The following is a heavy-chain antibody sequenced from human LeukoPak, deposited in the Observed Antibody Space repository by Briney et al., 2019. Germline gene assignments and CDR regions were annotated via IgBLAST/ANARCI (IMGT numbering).Heavy chain of an antibody. CDR1: GGSISSGSYY. Sequence: PSETLSLTCTASGGSISSGSYYWSWIRQPAGKGLEWIGRIYTSGSTNYNPSLKSRVTISVDTSKNQFSLKLSSVTAADTAVYYCARAGEAVAGTFNWFDPWGQGTLVTVSS. J-gene: IGHJ5*02. CDR2: IYTSGST. V-gene: IGHV4-61*02. D-gene: IGHD6-19*01. CDR3: ARAGEAVAGTFNWFDP.